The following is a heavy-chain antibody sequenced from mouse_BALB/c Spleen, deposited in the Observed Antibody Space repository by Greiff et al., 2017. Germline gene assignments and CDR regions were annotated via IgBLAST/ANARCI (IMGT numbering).Heavy chain of an antibody. CDR1: GYSITSGYY. V-gene: IGHV3-6*02. CDR3: ARKEGYYAMDY. J-gene: IGHJ4*01. Sequence: EVHLVESGPGLVKPSQSLSLTCSVTGYSITSGYYWNWIRQFPGNKLEWMGYISYDGSNNYNPSLKNRISITRDTSKNQFFLKLNSVTTEDTATYYCARKEGYYAMDYWGQGTSVTVSS. CDR2: ISYDGSN.